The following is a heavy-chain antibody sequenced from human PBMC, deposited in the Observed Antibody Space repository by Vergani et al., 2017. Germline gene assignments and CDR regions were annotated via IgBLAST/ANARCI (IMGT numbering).Heavy chain of an antibody. Sequence: QVQLVQSGAEVKKPGASVKVSCKASGYTFSTYGISWVRQAPGQGLEWMGWISAYNGNTNYPEKFQGRLTMTTDTSTRTAYMELRSLRSDDTAVYYCARSIVSRNPPDYFDNWGQGTLVTVSS. V-gene: IGHV1-18*01. J-gene: IGHJ4*02. D-gene: IGHD1-14*01. CDR2: ISAYNGNT. CDR3: ARSIVSRNPPDYFDN. CDR1: GYTFSTYG.